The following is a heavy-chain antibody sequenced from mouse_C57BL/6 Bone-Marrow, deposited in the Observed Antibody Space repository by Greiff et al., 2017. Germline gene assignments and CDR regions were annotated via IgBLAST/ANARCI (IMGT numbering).Heavy chain of an antibody. D-gene: IGHD2-4*01. Sequence: QVQLQQPGAELVKPGASVKMSCKASGYTFTSYWITWVKQRPGQGLEWIGDIYPGSGSTNYNEKFKSKATLTVDTSSSTAYMQLSSLTSADSAVYYCARRGYDYGLDFDYWGQGTTLTVSS. J-gene: IGHJ2*01. CDR2: IYPGSGST. V-gene: IGHV1-55*01. CDR3: ARRGYDYGLDFDY. CDR1: GYTFTSYW.